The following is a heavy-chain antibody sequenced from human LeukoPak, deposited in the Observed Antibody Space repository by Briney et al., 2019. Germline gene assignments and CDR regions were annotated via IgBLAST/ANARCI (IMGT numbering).Heavy chain of an antibody. Sequence: SETLSLTCTVSGSSISSGYYWGWIRQPPGKGLEWIANIYHRGSTYYTPSLKSRVTISVDTSKNQFSLKLRSVTAADTAVYFCARIPHYYDGSAYPDYWGQGALVTVSS. V-gene: IGHV4-38-2*02. J-gene: IGHJ4*02. CDR2: IYHRGST. CDR1: GSSISSGYY. CDR3: ARIPHYYDGSAYPDY. D-gene: IGHD3-22*01.